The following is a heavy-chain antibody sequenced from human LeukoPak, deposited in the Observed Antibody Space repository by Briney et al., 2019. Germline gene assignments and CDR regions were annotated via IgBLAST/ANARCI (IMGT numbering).Heavy chain of an antibody. D-gene: IGHD3-10*01. CDR1: GYTFTSYY. J-gene: IGHJ6*03. CDR2: INPSGGST. Sequence: ASVKVSCKASGYTFTSYYMHWVRQAPGQGLEWRGIINPSGGSTSYAQKLQGRVTMTRDMSTSTVYMELSSLRSEDTAVYYCAGSGRNYYYMDVWGKGATVTVSS. V-gene: IGHV1-46*01. CDR3: AGSGRNYYYMDV.